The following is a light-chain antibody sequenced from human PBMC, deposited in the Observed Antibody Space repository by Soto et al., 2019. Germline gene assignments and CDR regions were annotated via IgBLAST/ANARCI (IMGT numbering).Light chain of an antibody. CDR3: AAWDDTLIGPTV. CDR2: SNN. Sequence: QSVLTQPPSASGTPGQRVTISCSGSSSNIGSNTVNWYQQLPGTAPKLLIYSNNQRPSGVPDRFSGSKSGTSASLAISGLQSEVGVVYYCAAWDDTLIGPTVFGSGPKVTV. CDR1: SSNIGSNT. J-gene: IGLJ1*01. V-gene: IGLV1-44*01.